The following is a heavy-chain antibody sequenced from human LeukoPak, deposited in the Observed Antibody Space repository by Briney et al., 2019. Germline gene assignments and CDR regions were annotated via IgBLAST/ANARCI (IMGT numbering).Heavy chain of an antibody. Sequence: PSETLSLTCAVYGGSFSGYYWRWIRQPPGKGLEWIGEINHSGSTNNDASLKSRVTISVDTSKSQFSLELSSVTAADTAVYYCARFVVVPAASGKYYYGMDVWGQGTTVTVSS. CDR2: INHSGST. CDR1: GGSFSGYY. D-gene: IGHD2-2*01. J-gene: IGHJ6*02. CDR3: ARFVVVPAASGKYYYGMDV. V-gene: IGHV4-34*01.